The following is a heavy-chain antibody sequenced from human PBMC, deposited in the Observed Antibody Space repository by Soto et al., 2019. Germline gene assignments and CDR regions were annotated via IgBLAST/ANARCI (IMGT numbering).Heavy chain of an antibody. J-gene: IGHJ6*03. D-gene: IGHD4-4*01. CDR2: IWYDGSNK. CDR1: GFTFSSYG. CDR3: ARAGYSRLQYRWEGFNYYYYYMDV. V-gene: IGHV3-33*01. Sequence: GGSLRLSCAASGFTFSSYGMHWVRQAPGKGLEWVAVIWYDGSNKYYADSVKGRFTISRDNSKNTLYLQMNSLRAEDTAVYYCARAGYSRLQYRWEGFNYYYYYMDVWGKGTTVTVSS.